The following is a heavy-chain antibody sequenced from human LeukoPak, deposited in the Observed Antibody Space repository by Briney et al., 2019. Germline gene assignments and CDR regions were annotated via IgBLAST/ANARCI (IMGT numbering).Heavy chain of an antibody. CDR2: IRYDGSYQ. V-gene: IGHV3-30*02. D-gene: IGHD3-22*01. J-gene: IGHJ4*02. CDR1: GFTFISYD. CDR3: ATPKADYYPFDY. Sequence: GGSLRLSCAASGFTFISYDMHWVRQAPGKGLEWLAFIRYDGSYQYYADSVKGRFTISRDNSKNTLYLQMNSLRAEDTAVYYCATPKADYYPFDYWGQGTLVTVSS.